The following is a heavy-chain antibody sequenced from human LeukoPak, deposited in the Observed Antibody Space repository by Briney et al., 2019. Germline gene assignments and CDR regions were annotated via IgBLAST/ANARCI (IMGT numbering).Heavy chain of an antibody. J-gene: IGHJ4*02. Sequence: ASVKVSCKASGYTFTGYYMHWVRQAPGQGLEWMGRINPNSGGTNYAQKLQGRVTMTTDTSTSTAYMELRSLRSDDTAVYYCARGVGGSYGGVDYWGQGTLVTVSS. CDR2: INPNSGGT. V-gene: IGHV1-2*06. CDR3: ARGVGGSYGGVDY. D-gene: IGHD1-26*01. CDR1: GYTFTGYY.